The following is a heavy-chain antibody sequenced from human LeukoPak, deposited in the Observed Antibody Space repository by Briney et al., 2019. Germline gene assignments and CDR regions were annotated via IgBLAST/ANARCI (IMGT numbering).Heavy chain of an antibody. J-gene: IGHJ6*03. CDR1: GGSISSHY. V-gene: IGHV4-4*07. CDR2: IYTSGNT. CDR3: ARLQFYYDSSGHYGYYYMDV. Sequence: PSETLSLTCIVSGGSISSHYWSWIRQPAGKGLEWIGRIYTSGNTNYNPSLKSRVTISVDNSKNELSLKLTSVTAADTAVYYCARLQFYYDSSGHYGYYYMDVWGKGTTVTVSS. D-gene: IGHD3-22*01.